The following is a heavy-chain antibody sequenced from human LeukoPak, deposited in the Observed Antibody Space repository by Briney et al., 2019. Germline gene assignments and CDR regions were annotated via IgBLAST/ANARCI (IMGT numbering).Heavy chain of an antibody. V-gene: IGHV3-7*01. CDR2: IKQDGSEK. CDR3: ARKNGLDY. Sequence: GGSLRLSCAASGFTFSNYAMSWVRQAPGKGLEWVANIKQDGSEKYYVDSVKGRFTISRDNAKNSLYLQMNSLRAEDTAVYYCARKNGLDYWGQGTLVTVSS. J-gene: IGHJ4*02. CDR1: GFTFSNYA.